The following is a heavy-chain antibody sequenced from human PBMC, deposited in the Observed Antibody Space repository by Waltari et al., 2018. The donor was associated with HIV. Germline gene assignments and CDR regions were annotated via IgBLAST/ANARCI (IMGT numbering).Heavy chain of an antibody. D-gene: IGHD3-10*01. CDR2: INPNTGDT. CDR3: ARDGSSILRGGRGGLLAY. J-gene: IGHJ4*02. Sequence: QVQLVQSGAEVKKPGASVKVSCKPSGYTFTAYYMHWVRQAPGQGLEWMGRINPNTGDTNYAQNFQGRVTMTRETSISTAYMELSSLRSDDTAVYYCARDGSSILRGGRGGLLAYWGQGTLVTVSS. V-gene: IGHV1-2*06. CDR1: GYTFTAYY.